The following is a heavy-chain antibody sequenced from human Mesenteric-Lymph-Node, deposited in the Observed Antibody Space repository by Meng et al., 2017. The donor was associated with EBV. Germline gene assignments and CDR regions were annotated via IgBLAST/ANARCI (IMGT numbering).Heavy chain of an antibody. CDR2: ISHDGSVT. CDR1: GFSFSNFG. J-gene: IGHJ4*02. CDR3: TRDVNWELFDY. D-gene: IGHD3-10*01. V-gene: IGHV3-74*01. Sequence: VQLGDAGGGVFQPGRSLGVSWAASGFSFSNFGMHWVRQAPGKGLVWVSRISHDGSVTTYTDSVKGRFTISRDNAKNTLYLQMNNLRVDDTAVYYCTRDVNWELFDYWGQGTLVTVSS.